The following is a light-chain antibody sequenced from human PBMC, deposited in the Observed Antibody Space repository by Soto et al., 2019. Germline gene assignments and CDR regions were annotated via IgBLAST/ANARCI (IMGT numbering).Light chain of an antibody. CDR1: QSVSNY. CDR2: GAS. J-gene: IGKJ1*01. Sequence: EIVLTQAPGTLSLSPGERATLSCRASQSVSNYLACYQRKPGQAPRLLIYGASSRATGIPDRFSGSGSGTDFTLTISRLEPADFAVYYCHQYGGSPQTFGQGTKVEIK. CDR3: HQYGGSPQT. V-gene: IGKV3-20*01.